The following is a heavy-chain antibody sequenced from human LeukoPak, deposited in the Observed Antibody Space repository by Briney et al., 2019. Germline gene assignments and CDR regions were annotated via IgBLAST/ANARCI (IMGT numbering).Heavy chain of an antibody. CDR1: GFTFSSYA. D-gene: IGHD3-22*01. J-gene: IGHJ4*02. V-gene: IGHV3-23*01. Sequence: GGSLRLSCAASGFTFSSYAMSWVRQAPGEGLEWVSAISGSGGSTYYADSVKGRFTISRDNSKNTLYLQMNSLRAEDTAVYYCSYYYDSSGDLRNWGQGTLVTVSS. CDR3: SYYYDSSGDLRN. CDR2: ISGSGGST.